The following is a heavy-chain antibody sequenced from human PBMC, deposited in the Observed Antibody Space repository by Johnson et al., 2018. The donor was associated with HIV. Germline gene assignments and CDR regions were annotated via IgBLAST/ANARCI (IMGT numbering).Heavy chain of an antibody. CDR3: VRGGQWGPTDGFDV. D-gene: IGHD6-19*01. CDR1: GFTFSSYG. CDR2: IGTAGAT. J-gene: IGHJ3*01. Sequence: QVQLVESGGGVVQPGGSLRLSSAASGFTFSSYGMHWVRQAPGKGLEWVSPIGTAGATYYPGSVKGRFTISRDNYKNTLYLQMNSLRAEDTAVYYCVRGGQWGPTDGFDVWGQGTMVTVSS. V-gene: IGHV3-NL1*01.